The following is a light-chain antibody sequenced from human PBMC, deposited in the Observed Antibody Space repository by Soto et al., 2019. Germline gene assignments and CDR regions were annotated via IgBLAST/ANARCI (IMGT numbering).Light chain of an antibody. V-gene: IGKV3-20*01. CDR3: HHYGSSPPYS. Sequence: EIVLTQSTGTLSLSPGESATLSCRASQRVASSHIAWYSEKPGQATWLLIYGASNRATGIPDRVSGRGSGTEFTLTISRLEAESSAVYYCHHYGSSPPYSSAQGTKRKIK. CDR2: GAS. CDR1: QRVASSH. J-gene: IGKJ2*01.